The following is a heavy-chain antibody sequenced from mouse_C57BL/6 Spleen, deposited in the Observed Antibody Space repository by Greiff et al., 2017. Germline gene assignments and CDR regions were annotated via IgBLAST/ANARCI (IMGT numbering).Heavy chain of an antibody. CDR1: GYAFSSYW. CDR2: IYPGDGDT. CDR3: ARSTPFYYGSRYWYFDV. J-gene: IGHJ1*03. D-gene: IGHD1-1*01. Sequence: VQLQQSGAELVKPGASVKISCKASGYAFSSYWMNWVKQRPGKGREWIGQIYPGDGDTNYNGKFKGKATLTADKSSSTAYMQLSSLTSEDSAVYFCARSTPFYYGSRYWYFDVWGTGTTVTVSS. V-gene: IGHV1-80*01.